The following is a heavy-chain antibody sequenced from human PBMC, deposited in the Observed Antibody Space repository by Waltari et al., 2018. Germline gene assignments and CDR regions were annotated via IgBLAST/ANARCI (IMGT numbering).Heavy chain of an antibody. CDR1: GGSFSSYIYY. CDR3: ARGGAYGSGTYFLDY. Sequence: QVQLQESGPGLVKPSQTLSLTCSVSGGSFSSYIYYWRWSRQHPGRGLEWIGYISSTGAAYYTPSRRSRVTISLDTAKNHFSLGLTSVTAADTAVYYCARGGAYGSGTYFLDYWGQGTPVTVSS. J-gene: IGHJ4*02. V-gene: IGHV4-31*03. CDR2: ISSTGAA. D-gene: IGHD3-10*01.